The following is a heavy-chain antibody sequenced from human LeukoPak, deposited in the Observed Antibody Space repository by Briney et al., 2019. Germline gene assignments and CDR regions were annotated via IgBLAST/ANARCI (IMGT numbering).Heavy chain of an antibody. D-gene: IGHD6-13*01. Sequence: SGGSLRLSCAASGFTSSSYWMSWVRQAPGKGLEWVANIKQDGSEKYYVDSVKGRFTISRDNAKNSLYLQMNSLRSDDTAVYYCARGALSSQYYFDYWGQGTLVTVSS. J-gene: IGHJ4*02. CDR2: IKQDGSEK. CDR3: ARGALSSQYYFDY. CDR1: GFTSSSYW. V-gene: IGHV3-7*03.